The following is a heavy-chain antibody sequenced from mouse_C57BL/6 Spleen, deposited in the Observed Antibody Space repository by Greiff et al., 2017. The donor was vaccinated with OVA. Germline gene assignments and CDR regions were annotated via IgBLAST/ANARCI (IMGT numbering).Heavy chain of an antibody. V-gene: IGHV7-3*01. CDR1: GFTFTDYY. Sequence: EVKVEESGGGLVQPGGSLSLSCAASGFTFTDYYMSWVRQPPGKGLEWLGFISNKANGYTTEYSASVKGRFTISRDNSQSILYLQMNALRAEDSATYYCARYGNFFDYWGQGTTLTVSS. CDR2: ISNKANGYTT. CDR3: ARYGNFFDY. J-gene: IGHJ2*01.